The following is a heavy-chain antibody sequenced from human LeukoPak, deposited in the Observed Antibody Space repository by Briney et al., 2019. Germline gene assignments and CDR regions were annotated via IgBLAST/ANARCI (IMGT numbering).Heavy chain of an antibody. CDR2: IRFDENEK. Sequence: GGSLRLSCAASGIIFSTSDMHWVRQAPGEGLEWVAFIRFDENEKYYTDSVKGRFIISRDNSKNTLYLQMNSLRAEDTAVYYCAKAHHYYDSSGYYCHWGQGTLVTVSS. CDR1: GIIFSTSD. J-gene: IGHJ4*02. V-gene: IGHV3-30*02. CDR3: AKAHHYYDSSGYYCH. D-gene: IGHD3-22*01.